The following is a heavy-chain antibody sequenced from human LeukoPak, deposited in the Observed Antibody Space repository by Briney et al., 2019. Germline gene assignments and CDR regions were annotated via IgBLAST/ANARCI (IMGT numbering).Heavy chain of an antibody. D-gene: IGHD3-10*01. Sequence: WASVKVSCMASGYTFTSYGISWVRQAPGQGLEWMGWISAYNGNTNYAQKLQGRVTMTTDTSTSTAYMELRSLRSDDTAVYYCARAPIYGSGSYYLLDYWGQGTLVTVSS. CDR3: ARAPIYGSGSYYLLDY. CDR2: ISAYNGNT. J-gene: IGHJ4*02. V-gene: IGHV1-18*01. CDR1: GYTFTSYG.